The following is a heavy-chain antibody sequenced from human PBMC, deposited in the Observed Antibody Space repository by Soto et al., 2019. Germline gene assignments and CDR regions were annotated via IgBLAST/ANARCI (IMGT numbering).Heavy chain of an antibody. D-gene: IGHD3-22*01. J-gene: IGHJ5*02. CDR1: VGSISSSSYY. CDR2: IYHTGNA. Sequence: PSETLSLTCTVSVGSISSSSYYWGWIRQPPGEGLEWIGSIYHTGNAYYNPSLKSRVTIFVDTSKNQFSLKLTSVTAADTALYYCARDYFDSSDYTTNWFDPWGQGTLVTVSS. CDR3: ARDYFDSSDYTTNWFDP. V-gene: IGHV4-39*01.